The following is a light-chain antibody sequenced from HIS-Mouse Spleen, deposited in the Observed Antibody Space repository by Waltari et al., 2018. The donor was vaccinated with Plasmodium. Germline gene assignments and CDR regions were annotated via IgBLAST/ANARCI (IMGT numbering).Light chain of an antibody. CDR3: YSTDSSGNHRV. Sequence: SYELTQPPSVSVSPGQTARITCSGDALPKKYAYWYQQKSGQAPVLVIEEDSKRPSGIPEGFSGSSSGTMATLTISGAQVEDEADYYCYSTDSSGNHRVFGGGTKLTV. CDR1: ALPKKY. V-gene: IGLV3-10*01. CDR2: EDS. J-gene: IGLJ3*02.